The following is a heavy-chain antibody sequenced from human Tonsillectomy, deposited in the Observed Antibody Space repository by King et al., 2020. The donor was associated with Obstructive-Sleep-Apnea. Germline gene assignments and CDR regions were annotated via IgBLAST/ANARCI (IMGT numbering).Heavy chain of an antibody. CDR1: GGSISSSNW. CDR2: IYHSGGT. Sequence: VQLQESGPGLVKPSGTLSLTCAVSGGSISSSNWWSWVRQPPGKGLEWIGEIYHSGGTNYNPSLKSRVTISVDKSKNQFSLKLSFVTAADTAVYYCAKGYYDYVWVSYRPGYFDYWGQGTLVTVSS. V-gene: IGHV4-4*02. D-gene: IGHD3-16*02. CDR3: AKGYYDYVWVSYRPGYFDY. J-gene: IGHJ4*02.